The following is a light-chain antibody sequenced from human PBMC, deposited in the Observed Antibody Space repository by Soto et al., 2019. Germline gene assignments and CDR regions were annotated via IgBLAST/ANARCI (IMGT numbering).Light chain of an antibody. V-gene: IGKV3D-15*01. Sequence: EIVMTQSPATLSVPPGERATLSCRASQSVSSCLAWYQQKPGQAPRLLIYDASNRATGIPARFSGSGSGTEFTLTISSLQSEDFAVYYCQQYNNWPLTFGGGTKVDIK. J-gene: IGKJ4*01. CDR3: QQYNNWPLT. CDR2: DAS. CDR1: QSVSSC.